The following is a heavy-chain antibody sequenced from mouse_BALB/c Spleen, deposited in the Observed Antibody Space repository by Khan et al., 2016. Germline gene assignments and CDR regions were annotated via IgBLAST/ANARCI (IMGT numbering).Heavy chain of an antibody. V-gene: IGHV5-4*02. Sequence: EVELVESGGGFVKPGGSLKLSCAATGFTFSDDYIYWGRRTPQERQQWVAPTSDGGSYTYYQESVKWRFSISRDNAKNKLFLQVSSLTSEDTATYYCAREGLRHAMDYWGQGTLVTVSS. CDR1: GFTFSDDY. CDR3: AREGLRHAMDY. D-gene: IGHD2-4*01. CDR2: TSDGGSYT. J-gene: IGHJ4*01.